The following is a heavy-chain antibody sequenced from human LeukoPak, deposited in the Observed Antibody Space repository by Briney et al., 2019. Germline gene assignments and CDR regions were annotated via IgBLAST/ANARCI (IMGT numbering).Heavy chain of an antibody. V-gene: IGHV4-31*03. CDR3: ALLRGYYDSSGSTAEYFQH. CDR2: IYYSGST. CDR1: GGSISSGGYY. D-gene: IGHD3-22*01. J-gene: IGHJ1*01. Sequence: SETLSLTCSVSGGSISSGGYYWSWIRQHPGKDLEWIGHIYYSGSTYYNPSLESRVTISVDTSKNQFSLKLSSVTAADTAVYYCALLRGYYDSSGSTAEYFQHWGQGTLVTVSS.